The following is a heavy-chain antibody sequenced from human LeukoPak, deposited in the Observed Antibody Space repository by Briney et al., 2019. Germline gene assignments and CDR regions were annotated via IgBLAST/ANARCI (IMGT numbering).Heavy chain of an antibody. Sequence: SETLPLTCTVSGGSISSYYWSWIRQPPGKGLEWIGYIYYSGSTYYNPSLKSRVTISVDTSKNQFSLKLSSVTAADTAVYYCARDLSEETGTTDWGQGTLVTVSS. J-gene: IGHJ4*02. D-gene: IGHD1-1*01. CDR1: GGSISSYY. V-gene: IGHV4-59*01. CDR3: ARDLSEETGTTD. CDR2: IYYSGST.